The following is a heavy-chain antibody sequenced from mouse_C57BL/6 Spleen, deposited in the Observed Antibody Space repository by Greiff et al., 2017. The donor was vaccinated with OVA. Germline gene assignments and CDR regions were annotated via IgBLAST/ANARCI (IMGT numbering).Heavy chain of an antibody. D-gene: IGHD1-1*01. Sequence: QVQLQQPGAELVMPGASVKLSCKASGYTFTSYWMHWVKQRPGQGLEWIGEIDPSDSYTNYNQKFKGKSTLSVAKSSSTAYMQLRSLTSEDSAVYYCARGGFTTVVAPYFDYWGQGTTLTVSS. CDR3: ARGGFTTVVAPYFDY. CDR1: GYTFTSYW. V-gene: IGHV1-69*01. CDR2: IDPSDSYT. J-gene: IGHJ2*01.